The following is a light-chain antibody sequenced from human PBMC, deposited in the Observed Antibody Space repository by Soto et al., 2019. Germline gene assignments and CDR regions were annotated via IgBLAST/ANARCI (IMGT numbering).Light chain of an antibody. CDR3: QQDSSFRLT. J-gene: IGKJ1*01. Sequence: DIQMTQTPSSVSASVGDRVTITCRASQAISTWLAWYQQKPGKAPKLLIYAATNLQTGVPARFSGSGSGKDVPLTIGSAQPEDFATYDCQQDSSFRLTVGKGTKMEIK. CDR1: QAISTW. CDR2: AAT. V-gene: IGKV1D-12*01.